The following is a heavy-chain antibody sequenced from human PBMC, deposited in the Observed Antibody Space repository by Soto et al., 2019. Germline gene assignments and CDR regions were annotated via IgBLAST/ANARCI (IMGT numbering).Heavy chain of an antibody. V-gene: IGHV3-33*01. J-gene: IGHJ4*02. CDR2: IWYDGSNK. Sequence: GGSLRLSCAASGFTFSSYGMHWARQAPGKGLEWVAVIWYDGSNKYYADSVKGRFTISRDNSKNTLYLQMNSLRAEDTAVYYCARAGEGYGGSAYWGQGTLVTVSS. D-gene: IGHD2-15*01. CDR3: ARAGEGYGGSAY. CDR1: GFTFSSYG.